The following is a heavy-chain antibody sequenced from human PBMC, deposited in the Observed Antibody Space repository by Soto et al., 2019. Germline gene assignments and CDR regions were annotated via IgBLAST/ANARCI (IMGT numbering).Heavy chain of an antibody. V-gene: IGHV4-34*01. D-gene: IGHD3-3*01. CDR3: ATRITVFGLLIPPFDP. Sequence: SEPLSLTCAVYGGSVNGYYWNWIRQPAGKGLEWIGEINHTGGTHYNPSLKSRVTMSADTSKNQFSLRLSSVTAADTAIYYCATRITVFGLLIPPFDPWGQGTKVTVSS. CDR1: GGSVNGYY. J-gene: IGHJ5*02. CDR2: INHTGGT.